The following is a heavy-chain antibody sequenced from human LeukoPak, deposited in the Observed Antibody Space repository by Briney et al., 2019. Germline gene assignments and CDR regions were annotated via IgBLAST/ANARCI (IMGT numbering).Heavy chain of an antibody. CDR2: ISSNGGST. CDR1: GLTFSSYA. CDR3: ARDYYDSSGYYGTLDY. D-gene: IGHD3-22*01. Sequence: GGSLRLSCAASGLTFSSYAMHWVRQAPGKGLEYVSAISSNGGSTYYANSVKGRFTISRDNSKNTLYLQMGSLRAEDMAVYYCARDYYDSSGYYGTLDYWGQGTLVTVSS. J-gene: IGHJ4*02. V-gene: IGHV3-64*01.